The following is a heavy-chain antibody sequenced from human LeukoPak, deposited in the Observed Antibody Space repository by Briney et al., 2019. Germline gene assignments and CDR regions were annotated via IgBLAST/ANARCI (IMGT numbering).Heavy chain of an antibody. CDR1: GGSFRGYY. J-gene: IGHJ4*02. V-gene: IGHV4-34*01. Sequence: SDTLSLTCAVYGGSFRGYYWSWIRHPPGKALEWIGEINHSGSTNYNPSLKSRVTISVDTSKNQFSLKLSSETAADTAVYYCATNYYDSSGLTDYWGQGTLVSVSS. D-gene: IGHD3-22*01. CDR2: INHSGST. CDR3: ATNYYDSSGLTDY.